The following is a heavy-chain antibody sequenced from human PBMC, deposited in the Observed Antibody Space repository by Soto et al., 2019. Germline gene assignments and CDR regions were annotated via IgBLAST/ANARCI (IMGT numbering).Heavy chain of an antibody. CDR1: GYTFTNYY. Sequence: QVQLVQSGAEVKKPGASVKVSCKASGYTFTNYYIHWVRQAPGQGLECMGIINPTRGSTNYAQKFQGRVTLTYDTSTTTVYMELSGLRSEDTAVLYCARALAAGDPWGKGTLVTVSS. CDR2: INPTRGST. V-gene: IGHV1-46*01. D-gene: IGHD6-13*01. CDR3: ARALAAGDP. J-gene: IGHJ5*02.